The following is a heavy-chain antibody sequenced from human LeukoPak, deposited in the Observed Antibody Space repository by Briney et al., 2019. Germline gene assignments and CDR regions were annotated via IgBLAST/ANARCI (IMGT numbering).Heavy chain of an antibody. D-gene: IGHD5-24*01. CDR2: INHSGST. Sequence: SETLSLTCAVYGGSLSGYYWSWIRQSPGKGLEWIGEINHSGSTNYNPSLKSRVTISVDTSKNQFSLKLSSVTAADTAVYYCARLYLPATRLDYWGQGTLVTVSS. CDR1: GGSLSGYY. CDR3: ARLYLPATRLDY. J-gene: IGHJ4*02. V-gene: IGHV4-34*01.